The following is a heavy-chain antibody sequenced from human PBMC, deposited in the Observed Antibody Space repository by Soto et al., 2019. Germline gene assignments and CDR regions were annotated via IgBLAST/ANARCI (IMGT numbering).Heavy chain of an antibody. D-gene: IGHD3-16*01. Sequence: QVQLVQSGAEVKKPGASVKFSCKASGYTFTSYDINWVRQATGQGLEWMGWMNPNSGNTGYAQKFPGRVTMTTTTSIRTAYMELSSLRSEDTAVYYCARASSWGPLDYWGQGTLVTVSS. V-gene: IGHV1-8*01. CDR2: MNPNSGNT. J-gene: IGHJ4*02. CDR1: GYTFTSYD. CDR3: ARASSWGPLDY.